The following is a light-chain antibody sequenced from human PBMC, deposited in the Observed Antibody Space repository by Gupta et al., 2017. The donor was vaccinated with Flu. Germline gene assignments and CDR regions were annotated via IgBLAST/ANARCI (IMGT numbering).Light chain of an antibody. J-gene: IGKJ1*01. CDR2: AAS. V-gene: IGKV1-39*01. CDR1: QSNRNY. CDR3: QQSYSNPRT. Sequence: PPSLTATIGDRVTNTCLASQSNRNYLNWYQQKPGKAPKLLIYAASSLQSGVPSRFSGSGSGTDFTLTLSSLQPEDVATYYCQQSYSNPRTFGQGTKVEIK.